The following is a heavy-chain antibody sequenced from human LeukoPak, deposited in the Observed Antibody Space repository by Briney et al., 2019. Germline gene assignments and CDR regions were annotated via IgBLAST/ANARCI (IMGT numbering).Heavy chain of an antibody. CDR2: IIPIFGTA. CDR1: GGTFSSYA. CDR3: ARDKAVTTELTQYFQH. J-gene: IGHJ1*01. Sequence: SVKVSCKASGGTFSSYAISWVRQAPGQGLEWMGGIIPIFGTANYAQKFQGRVTITADESTSTAYMELSSLRSEDTAVYYCARDKAVTTELTQYFQHWGQGTLVTVSS. D-gene: IGHD4-11*01. V-gene: IGHV1-69*13.